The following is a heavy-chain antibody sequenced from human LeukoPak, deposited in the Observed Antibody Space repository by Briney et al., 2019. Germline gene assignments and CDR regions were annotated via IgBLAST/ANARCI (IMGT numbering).Heavy chain of an antibody. CDR2: ISGSGGST. D-gene: IGHD3-22*01. Sequence: GGSLRLSCAASGFTFSSYAMSWVRQAPGKGLEWVSAISGSGGSTSYADSVKGRFTISRDNSKNTLYLQMNSLRAEDTAVYYCAKGGYYDSSGYLDYWGQGTLVTVSS. V-gene: IGHV3-23*01. CDR1: GFTFSSYA. CDR3: AKGGYYDSSGYLDY. J-gene: IGHJ4*02.